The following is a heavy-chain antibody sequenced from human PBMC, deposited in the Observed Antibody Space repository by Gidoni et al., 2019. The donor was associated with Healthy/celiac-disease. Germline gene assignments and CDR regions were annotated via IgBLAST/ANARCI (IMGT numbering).Heavy chain of an antibody. CDR3: ARGKRVQLWGRGFNWFDP. D-gene: IGHD5-18*01. CDR1: GGSFSGYY. Sequence: QVQLQQWGAGLLKPSETLSLTCAVYGGSFSGYYWSWIRQPPGKGLEWIGEINHSGSTNYNPSLKSRVTISVDTSKNQFSLKLSSVTAADTAVYYCARGKRVQLWGRGFNWFDPWGQGTLVTVSS. V-gene: IGHV4-34*01. J-gene: IGHJ5*02. CDR2: INHSGST.